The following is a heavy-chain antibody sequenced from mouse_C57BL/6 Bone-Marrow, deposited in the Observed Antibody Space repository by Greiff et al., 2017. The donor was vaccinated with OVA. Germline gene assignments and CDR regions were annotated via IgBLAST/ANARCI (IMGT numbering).Heavy chain of an antibody. Sequence: QVQLQQSGAELVRPGASVKLSCKASGYTFTSYTMHWVKQRPGQGLEWIGYINPRSGYTKYNQKLKDKATLTADKSSSTASMQLSSLTSEDSAVYYCDGCEAAHATCAMDYGGRGTSVTVSS. CDR3: DGCEAAHATCAMDY. V-gene: IGHV1-4*01. J-gene: IGHJ4*01. CDR1: GYTFTSYT. CDR2: INPRSGYT. D-gene: IGHD3-2*02.